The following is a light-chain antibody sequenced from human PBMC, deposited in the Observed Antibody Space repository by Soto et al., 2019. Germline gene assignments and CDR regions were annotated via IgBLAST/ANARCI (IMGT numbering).Light chain of an antibody. J-gene: IGKJ1*01. Sequence: DIEITQSPSTLSGSVGDRVTITCRASQTISSWLAWYQQKQGKPPKLLIYKASTLKSGVPSRFRGSGSGTEFTLTISRLQPDDFSTYYCQHYNSYSEAFGQGTKVDIK. CDR2: KAS. CDR3: QHYNSYSEA. CDR1: QTISSW. V-gene: IGKV1-5*03.